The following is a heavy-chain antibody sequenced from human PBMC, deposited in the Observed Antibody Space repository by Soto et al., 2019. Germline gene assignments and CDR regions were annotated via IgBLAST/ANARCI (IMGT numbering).Heavy chain of an antibody. D-gene: IGHD3-22*01. CDR1: GVIFSDYY. V-gene: IGHV3-11*01. J-gene: IGHJ4*02. CDR2: ISSRGSTI. CDR3: ARGYYARSGYRKGIDY. Sequence: GSLRLSCSVSGVIFSDYYMSWIRQAPGKGLEWVSHISSRGSTIYYADSVKGRFTISRDNAKNSLHLQMNSLRAEDTAVYYCARGYYARSGYRKGIDYWGQGTLVTVSS.